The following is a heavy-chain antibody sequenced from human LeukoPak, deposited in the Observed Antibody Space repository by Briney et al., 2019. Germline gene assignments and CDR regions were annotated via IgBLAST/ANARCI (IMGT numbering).Heavy chain of an antibody. CDR2: INHSGST. D-gene: IGHD4-17*01. Sequence: SETLSLTCAVYGGSFSGYYWSWIRQPPGKGLEWIGEINHSGSTNYNPSLKSRVTISVDTSKNQFSLKLSSVTAADTAVYYCARDAVTTATDYWGQGTLVTVSS. CDR1: GGSFSGYY. J-gene: IGHJ4*02. CDR3: ARDAVTTATDY. V-gene: IGHV4-34*01.